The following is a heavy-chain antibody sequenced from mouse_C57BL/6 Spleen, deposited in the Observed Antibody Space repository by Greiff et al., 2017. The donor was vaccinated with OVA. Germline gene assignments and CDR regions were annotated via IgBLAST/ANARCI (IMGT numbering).Heavy chain of an antibody. CDR2: INSDGGST. Sequence: EVQLQESGGGLVQPGESLKLSCESNEYEFPSHDMSWVRKTPEKRLELVAAINSDGGSTYYPDTMERRFIISRDNTKKTLYLQMSSLRSEDTALYYCARQGNYYGSSSWFAYWGQGTLVTVSA. D-gene: IGHD1-1*01. CDR3: ARQGNYYGSSSWFAY. CDR1: EYEFPSHD. V-gene: IGHV5-2*01. J-gene: IGHJ3*01.